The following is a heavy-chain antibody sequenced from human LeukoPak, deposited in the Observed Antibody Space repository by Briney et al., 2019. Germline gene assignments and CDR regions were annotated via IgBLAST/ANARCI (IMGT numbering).Heavy chain of an antibody. CDR1: GYTFTGYY. D-gene: IGHD2-2*01. J-gene: IGHJ4*02. Sequence: ASVKVSRMASGYTFTGYYMHWVRQAPGQGLEWMGWINPNSGGTNYAQKFQGRVTMTRDTSISTAYMELSRLRSDDTAVYYCARVPTYCSSTSCYARFDYWGQGTLVTVSS. V-gene: IGHV1-2*02. CDR2: INPNSGGT. CDR3: ARVPTYCSSTSCYARFDY.